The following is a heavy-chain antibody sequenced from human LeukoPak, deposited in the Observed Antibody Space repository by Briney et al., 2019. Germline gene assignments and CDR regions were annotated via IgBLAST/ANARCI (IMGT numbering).Heavy chain of an antibody. CDR3: ARDEKYYYGSGSYYIPFDY. CDR1: GFTFSSYS. Sequence: GGSLRLSCAASGFTFSSYSMNWVRQAPGKGLEWVSYISSSSSTIYYADSVKGRFTISRDNAKNSLYLQMNSLRAEDTAVYYCARDEKYYYGSGSYYIPFDYWGQGTLVTVSS. V-gene: IGHV3-48*01. D-gene: IGHD3-10*01. J-gene: IGHJ4*02. CDR2: ISSSSSTI.